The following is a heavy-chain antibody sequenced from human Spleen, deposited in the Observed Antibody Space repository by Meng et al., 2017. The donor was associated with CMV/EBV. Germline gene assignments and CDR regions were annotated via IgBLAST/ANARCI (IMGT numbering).Heavy chain of an antibody. D-gene: IGHD4-11*01. CDR2: ISYTGST. CDR3: ARARTTEMDV. Sequence: SETLSLTCTVSGGSISGYSWSWIRQPPGKGLEWIGYISYTGSTNYNPSLKSRVTISVDTSKNQFSLKLSSVTVADTAVYYCARARTTEMDVWGQGTTVTVS. CDR1: GGSISGYS. V-gene: IGHV4-59*01. J-gene: IGHJ6*02.